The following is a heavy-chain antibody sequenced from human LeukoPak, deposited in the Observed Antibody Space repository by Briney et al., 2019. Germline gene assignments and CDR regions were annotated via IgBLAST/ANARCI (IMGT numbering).Heavy chain of an antibody. Sequence: SETLSLTCTVSNYSISRTYHWGWIRQPTGKGLEWIGTVYHSGTTYYSPSLKSRVTISIHPSKNQFSLRLSSVTAADTAVYYCATMMYGSGNYYNSDYWGQGTLVTVSS. V-gene: IGHV4-38-2*02. CDR2: VYHSGTT. CDR1: NYSISRTYH. CDR3: ATMMYGSGNYYNSDY. D-gene: IGHD3-10*01. J-gene: IGHJ4*02.